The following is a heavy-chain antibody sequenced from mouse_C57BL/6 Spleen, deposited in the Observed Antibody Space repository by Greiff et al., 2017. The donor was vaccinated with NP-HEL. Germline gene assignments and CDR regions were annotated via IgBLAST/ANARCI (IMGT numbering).Heavy chain of an antibody. J-gene: IGHJ3*01. Sequence: EVQRVESGGGLVQPGGSLKLSCAASGFTFSDYYMYWVRQTPEKRLEWVAYISNGGGSTYYPDTVKGRFTISRDNAKNTLYLQMSRLKSEDTAMYYCARPDYDGFAYWGQGTLVTVSA. V-gene: IGHV5-12*01. CDR2: ISNGGGST. D-gene: IGHD2-4*01. CDR1: GFTFSDYY. CDR3: ARPDYDGFAY.